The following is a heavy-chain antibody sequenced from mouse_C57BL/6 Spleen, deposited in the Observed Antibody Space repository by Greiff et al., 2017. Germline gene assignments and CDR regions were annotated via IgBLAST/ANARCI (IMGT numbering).Heavy chain of an antibody. CDR1: GYTFTSYW. Sequence: QVQLQQPGAELVMPGASVKLSCKASGYTFTSYWMHWVKQRPGPGLEWIGEIDPSDSYTNYNQKFKGKSTLPVDKSSSTAYMQLNSLTSEDSAVYYCARYWNAMDYWGQGTSVTVSS. V-gene: IGHV1-69*01. CDR3: ARYWNAMDY. J-gene: IGHJ4*01. CDR2: IDPSDSYT. D-gene: IGHD4-1*01.